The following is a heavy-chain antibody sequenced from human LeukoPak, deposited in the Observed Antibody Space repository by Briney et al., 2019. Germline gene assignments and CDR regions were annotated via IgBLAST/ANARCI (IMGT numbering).Heavy chain of an antibody. CDR3: AREGAGREGHNFDY. V-gene: IGHV3-21*01. Sequence: SGGSLRLSCAASGFIFSDYGMNWVRQAPGKGLQWVSYISRSSRYIYYADSMKGRLTISRDNAKNSLYLQMVSLRAEDTALYYCAREGAGREGHNFDYWGQGTLVTVSS. CDR1: GFIFSDYG. CDR2: ISRSSRYI. J-gene: IGHJ4*02. D-gene: IGHD5-24*01.